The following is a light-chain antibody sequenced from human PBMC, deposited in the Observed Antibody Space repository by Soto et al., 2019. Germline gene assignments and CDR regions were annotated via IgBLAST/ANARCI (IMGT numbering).Light chain of an antibody. Sequence: QSALTQPPSASGSPGQSVTISCTGTSSGVGGYNFISWYQQHPGKAPILMIYEVSERPSGVPDRFSGSKSGNTASLTVSGLQAEDEAGYYCSSYAGSNIVVFGGGTKLTVL. CDR2: EVS. CDR1: SSGVGGYNF. CDR3: SSYAGSNIVV. V-gene: IGLV2-8*01. J-gene: IGLJ2*01.